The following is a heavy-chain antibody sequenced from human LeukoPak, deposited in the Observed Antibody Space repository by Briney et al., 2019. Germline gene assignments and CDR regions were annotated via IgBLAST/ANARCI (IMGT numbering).Heavy chain of an antibody. D-gene: IGHD3-16*01. CDR1: GGSISSYY. CDR3: ARGVGLTQGGAFDY. CDR2: IYYSGST. Sequence: AETLSLTCTVSGGSISSYYWSWIRQPPGKGLEWIGCIYYSGSTNYNPSLKSRVTISVDTSKNQFSLKLSSVTAADTAVYYCARGVGLTQGGAFDYWGQGTLVTVSS. V-gene: IGHV4-59*08. J-gene: IGHJ4*02.